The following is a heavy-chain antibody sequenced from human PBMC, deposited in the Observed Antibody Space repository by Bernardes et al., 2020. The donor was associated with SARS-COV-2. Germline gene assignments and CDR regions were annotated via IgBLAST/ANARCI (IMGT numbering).Heavy chain of an antibody. D-gene: IGHD1-7*01. CDR2: ITSGSSYK. J-gene: IGHJ4*02. V-gene: IGHV3-21*01. CDR3: ARESDWNYVFDY. Sequence: GGSLRLSCAASEFTFSSYSMRWVRQAPGKGLEWVSSITSGSSYKYYADSVKGRFTISRDNAKNSLYLQMNSLRAEDTAVYFCARESDWNYVFDYWGKGTMVTVSS. CDR1: EFTFSSYS.